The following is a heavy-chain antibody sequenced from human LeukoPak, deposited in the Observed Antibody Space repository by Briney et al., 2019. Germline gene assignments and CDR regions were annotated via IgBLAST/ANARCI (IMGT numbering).Heavy chain of an antibody. J-gene: IGHJ5*02. V-gene: IGHV4-4*02. CDR3: ARHYDRSSWYHRWFDP. Sequence: SGPGLVKPSGTLSLTCTVSGDSINSLDLWSWVRQPPGKGLEWIGEMYLSGTTHSNPSVKSRVTISVDTSKNQFSLKLSSVTAADTAVYYCARHYDRSSWYHRWFDPWGQGTLVTVSS. CDR2: MYLSGTT. CDR1: GDSINSLDL. D-gene: IGHD6-13*01.